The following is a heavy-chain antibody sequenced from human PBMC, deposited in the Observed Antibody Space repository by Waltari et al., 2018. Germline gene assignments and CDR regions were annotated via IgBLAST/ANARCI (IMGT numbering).Heavy chain of an antibody. D-gene: IGHD2-15*01. CDR3: ARERGLYCSSGSCYSDY. V-gene: IGHV3-7*01. CDR2: KSPEGSEQ. CDR1: GFPFSSYW. J-gene: IGHJ4*02. Sequence: EVRVVESGGGLVQPGGSLRLSCAVSGFPFSSYWMTWFRQAPGKGRGWVGKKSPEGSEQYYVDSVTGRFTIYRDNAKYSVFLQMDSLRVEDTAVYYCARERGLYCSSGSCYSDYWGQGARVTVSS.